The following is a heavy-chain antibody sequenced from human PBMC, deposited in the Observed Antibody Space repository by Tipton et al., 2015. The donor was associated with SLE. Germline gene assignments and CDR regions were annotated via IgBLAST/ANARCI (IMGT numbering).Heavy chain of an antibody. Sequence: QLVQSGAEVKKPGASVKVSCKASGYTFTSYGIRWVRQAPGQGLEWMGWISANNGNTNYAQKVQGRLTMTTDTSTSTAYMELSSMTSDVTAVHECARELKYFQHGGQGTLVPASS. CDR3: ARELKYFQH. J-gene: IGHJ1*01. CDR2: ISANNGNT. CDR1: GYTFTSYG. V-gene: IGHV1-18*01.